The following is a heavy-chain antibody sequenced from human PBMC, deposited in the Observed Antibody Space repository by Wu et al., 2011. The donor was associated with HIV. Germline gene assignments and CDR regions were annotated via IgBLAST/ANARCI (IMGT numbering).Heavy chain of an antibody. CDR2: IIPIFGTA. J-gene: IGHJ6*02. CDR3: ARDLRISRRDGFGYYYYGMDV. D-gene: IGHD5-24*01. CDR1: GGTFSSYA. V-gene: IGHV1-69*01. Sequence: QVQLVQSGAEVKKPGSSVKVSCKASGGTFSSYAISWVRQAPGQGLEWMGGIIPIFGTANYAQKFQGRVTITTDESTSTAYMELSSLRSEDTAVYYCARDLRISRRDGFGYYYYGMDVWGQGTTVTVSS.